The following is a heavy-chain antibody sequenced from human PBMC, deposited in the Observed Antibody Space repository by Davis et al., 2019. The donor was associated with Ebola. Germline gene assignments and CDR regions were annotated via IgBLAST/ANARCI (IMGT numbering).Heavy chain of an antibody. CDR1: GFTFSSYG. CDR2: IWNDGSNK. Sequence: GESLKISCAASGFTFSSYGMHWVRQAPGKGLEWVAVIWNDGSNKYYADSVKGRFTISRDNSKNTLYLQMNSLRAEDTAVYYCAKEGRTEDYYYGMDVWGQGTTVTVSS. J-gene: IGHJ6*02. CDR3: AKEGRTEDYYYGMDV. V-gene: IGHV3-30*02.